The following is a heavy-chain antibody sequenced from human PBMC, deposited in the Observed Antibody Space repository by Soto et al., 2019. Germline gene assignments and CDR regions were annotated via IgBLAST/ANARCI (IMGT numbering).Heavy chain of an antibody. J-gene: IGHJ4*02. V-gene: IGHV3-30*03. CDR1: GFTFSSYG. D-gene: IGHD3-3*01. CDR2: ISYDGSNK. Sequence: GGSLRLSCAASGFTFSSYGMHWVRQAPGKGLEWVAVISYDGSNKYYADSVKGRFTISRDNSKNTLYLQMNSLRAEDTAVYYCAILSGYSHGAGLNDPYFDYWGQGTLVTVSS. CDR3: AILSGYSHGAGLNDPYFDY.